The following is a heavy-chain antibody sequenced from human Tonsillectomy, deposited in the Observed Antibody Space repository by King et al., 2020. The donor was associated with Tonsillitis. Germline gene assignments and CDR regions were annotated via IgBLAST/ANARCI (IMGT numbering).Heavy chain of an antibody. CDR2: IYPSGSP. J-gene: IGHJ3*02. Sequence: WWSWVRQPPGKGLEWIGEIYPSGSPNYNPSLKSRVTISVDKSKNQFSLKLSSVTAADTAVYYCARDLMDYYDSSGSEGSYAFDIWGQGTMVTVSS. D-gene: IGHD3-22*01. V-gene: IGHV4-4*02. CDR3: ARDLMDYYDSSGSEGSYAFDI. CDR1: W.